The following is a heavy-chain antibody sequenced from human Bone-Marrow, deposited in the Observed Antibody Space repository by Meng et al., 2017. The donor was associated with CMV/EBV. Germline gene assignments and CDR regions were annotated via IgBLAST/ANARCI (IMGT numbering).Heavy chain of an antibody. CDR3: ARVKSSSHYYYYGMDV. V-gene: IGHV3-74*01. CDR1: GFTFSSYW. J-gene: IGHJ6*02. CDR2: INSDGSST. D-gene: IGHD6-6*01. Sequence: GESLKISCAASGFTFSSYWMHWVRQAPGKGLVWVSRINSDGSSTSYADSVKGRFTISRDNDKNTLYLQMNSLRAEDTAVYYCARVKSSSHYYYYGMDVWGQGTTVTVSS.